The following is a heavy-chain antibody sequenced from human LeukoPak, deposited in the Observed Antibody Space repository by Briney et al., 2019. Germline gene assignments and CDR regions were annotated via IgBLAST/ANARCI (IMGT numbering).Heavy chain of an antibody. J-gene: IGHJ5*02. CDR1: GFTVSSNY. CDR3: ARDSRSGSSWYVT. V-gene: IGHV3-66*01. CDR2: IYSGGST. D-gene: IGHD6-13*01. Sequence: SGGSLRLSCAASGFTVSSNYMSWVRQAPGKGLEWVSVIYSGGSTYYADSVKGRFTISRDNSKNTLYLQMNSLRAEDTAVYYCARDSRSGSSWYVTWGQGTLVTVSS.